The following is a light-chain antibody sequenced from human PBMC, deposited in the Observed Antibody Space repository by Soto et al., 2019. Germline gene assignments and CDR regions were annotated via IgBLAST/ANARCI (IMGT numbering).Light chain of an antibody. CDR1: QSSSSY. J-gene: IGKJ1*01. Sequence: DIQMTQSPSSLSSSVGARVTITCRASQSSSSYLNWYQQKPGKDPKLLIYAASSLQSGVPSRFSGSGSGTDFTLTISSLQPEDFATYYFQQSYSTPPRSFGQGTKVEIK. CDR2: AAS. CDR3: QQSYSTPPRS. V-gene: IGKV1-39*01.